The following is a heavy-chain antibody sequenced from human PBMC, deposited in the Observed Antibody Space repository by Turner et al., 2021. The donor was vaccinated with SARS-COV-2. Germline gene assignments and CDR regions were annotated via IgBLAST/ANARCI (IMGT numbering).Heavy chain of an antibody. CDR1: GFTFSRNS. CDR3: ARARWHYYDSSGYYPDAFDI. D-gene: IGHD3-22*01. J-gene: IGHJ3*02. V-gene: IGHV3-21*01. Sequence: EVQLVESGGGLVKPGGSLILSCAAYGFTFSRNSMNWFRQAPGKGLEWVSSISSSSSYIYFADSVKGRFTISRDNAKNSLYLQMNSLRAEDTAVYYCARARWHYYDSSGYYPDAFDIWGQGTMVTVSS. CDR2: ISSSSSYI.